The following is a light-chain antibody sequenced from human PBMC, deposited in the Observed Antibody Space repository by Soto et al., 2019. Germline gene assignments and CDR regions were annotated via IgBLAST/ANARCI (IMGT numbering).Light chain of an antibody. CDR1: QTISSC. V-gene: IGKV1-5*03. CDR2: KAS. CDR3: QHYNSYSEA. Sequence: DIQMTQSPSTLSGSVGERATITCGASQTISSCLAWYQQKPGKAPKLLIYKASTLKSGVPSRFSGSGSGTEFTLTISSLQPDDFATYYCQHYNSYSEAFGQGTKVELK. J-gene: IGKJ1*01.